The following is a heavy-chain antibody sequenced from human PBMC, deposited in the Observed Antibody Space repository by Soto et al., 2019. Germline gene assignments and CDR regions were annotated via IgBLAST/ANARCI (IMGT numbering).Heavy chain of an antibody. V-gene: IGHV3-11*01. CDR1: GFTFSDYY. J-gene: IGHJ5*02. Sequence: GGSLRLSCAASGFTFSDYYMSWIRQAPGKGQEWVSYISSSGSTIYYADSVKGRFTISRDNAKNSLYLQMNSLRAEDTAVYYCARDIVLMVYATRWDRWFDPWGQGTLVTLSS. D-gene: IGHD2-8*01. CDR2: ISSSGSTI. CDR3: ARDIVLMVYATRWDRWFDP.